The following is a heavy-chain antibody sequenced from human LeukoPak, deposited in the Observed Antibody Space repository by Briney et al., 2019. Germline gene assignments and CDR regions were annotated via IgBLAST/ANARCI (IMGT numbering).Heavy chain of an antibody. Sequence: GGSLRLSCAASGFTFDDYTMHWVRQAPGKGLEWVSLISWDGGSTYYADSVKGRFTISRDNSKNSLYLQMNSLRTEDTALYYCASLAVAGKGVDYWGQGTLVTVSS. CDR3: ASLAVAGKGVDY. V-gene: IGHV3-43*01. J-gene: IGHJ4*02. D-gene: IGHD6-19*01. CDR2: ISWDGGST. CDR1: GFTFDDYT.